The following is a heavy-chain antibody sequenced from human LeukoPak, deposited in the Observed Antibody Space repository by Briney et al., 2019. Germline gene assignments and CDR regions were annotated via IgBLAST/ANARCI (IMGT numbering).Heavy chain of an antibody. CDR1: GLTFSSYSM. J-gene: IGHJ6*02. D-gene: IGHD2-2*02. CDR2: IYHNGTH. Sequence: TGGSLRLSCAASGLTFSSYSMNWVRQSPGKGLEWIGEIYHNGTHNYNPSLKSRVTISADTFKNHFSLKLTSVTAADTAVYYCATAPILRGEGGEHYKYGMDVWGQGTTVIVSS. CDR3: ATAPILRGEGGEHYKYGMDV. V-gene: IGHV4-4*02.